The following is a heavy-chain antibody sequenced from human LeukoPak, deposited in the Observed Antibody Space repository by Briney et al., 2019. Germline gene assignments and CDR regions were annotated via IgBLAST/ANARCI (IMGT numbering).Heavy chain of an antibody. CDR1: GYTFTSYY. J-gene: IGHJ3*02. Sequence: ASVKVSCKASGYTFTSYYMHWVRQAPGQGLEWMGIINPSGGSTSYAQKFQGRVTMTRDMSTSTVYMELSSLRSEDTAVYYCARYCSGGSCYSGRDRGAMLFDIWGQGTMVTVSS. D-gene: IGHD2-15*01. V-gene: IGHV1-46*01. CDR2: INPSGGST. CDR3: ARYCSGGSCYSGRDRGAMLFDI.